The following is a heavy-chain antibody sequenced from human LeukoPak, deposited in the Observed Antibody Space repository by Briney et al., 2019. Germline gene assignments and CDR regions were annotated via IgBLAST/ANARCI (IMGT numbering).Heavy chain of an antibody. CDR1: GGSISSGSYY. J-gene: IGHJ3*02. CDR2: IYTSGST. Sequence: SQTLSLTCTVSGGSISSGSYYWSWIRQPAGKGLEWIGRIYTSGSTNYNPSLKSRVTISVDTSKNQFSLKLSSVTAADTAVYYCARDLVSSGWYLVAFDIWGQGTMVTVSS. CDR3: ARDLVSSGWYLVAFDI. V-gene: IGHV4-61*02. D-gene: IGHD6-19*01.